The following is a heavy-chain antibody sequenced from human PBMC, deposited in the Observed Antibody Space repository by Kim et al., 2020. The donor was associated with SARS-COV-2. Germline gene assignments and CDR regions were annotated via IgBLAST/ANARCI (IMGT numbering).Heavy chain of an antibody. CDR1: GGSVSSGSYY. CDR3: ARDVFVGWPVVYYYGMDV. V-gene: IGHV4-61*01. J-gene: IGHJ6*02. D-gene: IGHD3-22*01. Sequence: SETLSLTCTVSGGSVSSGSYYWSWIRQPPGKGLEWIGYIYYSGSTNYNPSLKSRVTISVDTSKNQFSLKLSSVTAADTAVYYCARDVFVGWPVVYYYGMDVWGQGTTVTVSS. CDR2: IYYSGST.